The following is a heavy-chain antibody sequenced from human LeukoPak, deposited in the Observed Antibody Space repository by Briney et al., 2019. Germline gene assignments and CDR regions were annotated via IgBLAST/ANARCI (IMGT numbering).Heavy chain of an antibody. D-gene: IGHD6-19*01. CDR1: GFSLSTSGMR. CDR2: IDWDDDK. J-gene: IGHJ4*02. CDR3: ARSSSRTGDYFDY. V-gene: IGHV2-70*04. Sequence: SGPTLVKPTQTLTLTCTFSGFSLSTSGMRVSWIRQPPGKALEWLARIDWDDDKFYSTSLKTRLTISKHTSKTQVVLTITNMDPVDTATYYCARSSSRTGDYFDYWGQGTLVTVSS.